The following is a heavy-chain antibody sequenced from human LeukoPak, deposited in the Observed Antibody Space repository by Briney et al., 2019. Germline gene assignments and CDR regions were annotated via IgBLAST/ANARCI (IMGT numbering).Heavy chain of an antibody. J-gene: IGHJ4*02. V-gene: IGHV3-21*01. D-gene: IGHD1-1*01. CDR2: ITSSSSYI. CDR3: ARDPRTVRI. CDR1: GFTFSNYN. Sequence: GGSLRLSCAASGFTFSNYNMNWVRQAPGKGLEWVSSITSSSSYISYADSLKGRFTISRDNAKNSLYLQMNSLRVEDTAVYYCARDPRTVRIWGQGTLVTVSS.